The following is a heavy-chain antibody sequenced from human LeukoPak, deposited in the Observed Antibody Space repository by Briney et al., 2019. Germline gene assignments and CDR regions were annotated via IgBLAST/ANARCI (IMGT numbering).Heavy chain of an antibody. CDR2: ISAYNGNT. Sequence: ASVKVSCKASGYTFTSYGISWVRQAPGQGLEWMGWISAYNGNTNYAQKLQGRVTMTTDTSTSTAYMELRSLRSDDTAVYYCARFPSAAYYDFWSGSPYYFDYWGQGTLVTVSS. CDR1: GYTFTSYG. D-gene: IGHD3-3*01. V-gene: IGHV1-18*01. J-gene: IGHJ4*02. CDR3: ARFPSAAYYDFWSGSPYYFDY.